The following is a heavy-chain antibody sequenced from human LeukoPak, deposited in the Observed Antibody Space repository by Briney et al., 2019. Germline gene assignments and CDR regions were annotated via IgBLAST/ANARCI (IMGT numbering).Heavy chain of an antibody. CDR2: IYYTGST. Sequence: SETLSLTCTVSSGSIRFSSYYWSWIRQPPGKGLEWIGSIYYTGSTNYNPSLKSRVTISVDKSKNQFSLKLSSVTAADTAVYYCARRRPYCSGGSCYSFLYWGQGTLVTVSS. D-gene: IGHD2-15*01. V-gene: IGHV4-39*07. CDR1: SGSIRFSSYY. CDR3: ARRRPYCSGGSCYSFLY. J-gene: IGHJ4*02.